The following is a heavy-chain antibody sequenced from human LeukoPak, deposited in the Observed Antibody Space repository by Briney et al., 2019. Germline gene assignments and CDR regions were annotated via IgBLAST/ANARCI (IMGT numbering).Heavy chain of an antibody. CDR1: GFTFTGYA. J-gene: IGHJ6*02. V-gene: IGHV3-23*01. CDR2: ISESGANT. CDR3: TIQCSGSSCRLPDV. Sequence: VGTLRLSCAPSGFTFTGYAMSSVRQAPGKGLEWVSTISESGANTHYAASVKGRFTISRDDSKSTLYVQMNSLRVEDTAIYYCTIQCSGSSCRLPDVWGQGTTVTVSS. D-gene: IGHD2-15*01.